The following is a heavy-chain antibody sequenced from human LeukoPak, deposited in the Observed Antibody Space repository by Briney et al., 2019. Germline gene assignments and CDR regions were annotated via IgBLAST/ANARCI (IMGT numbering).Heavy chain of an antibody. CDR2: IKQDGSEK. Sequence: GGSLRLSCAASGFTFSSYWMSWVRKAQGKGLEWVANIKQDGSEKYYVDSVKSRFTISRDNTKNSLYLQMNSLRAEDTAVYYCAHSSGWYGGFDYWGQGTLVTVSS. J-gene: IGHJ4*02. V-gene: IGHV3-7*01. D-gene: IGHD6-19*01. CDR3: AHSSGWYGGFDY. CDR1: GFTFSSYW.